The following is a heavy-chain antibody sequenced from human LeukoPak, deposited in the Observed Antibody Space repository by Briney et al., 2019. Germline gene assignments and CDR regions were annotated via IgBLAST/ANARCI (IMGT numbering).Heavy chain of an antibody. CDR1: GFTFSSYA. CDR3: ARTPGSDFWSGYGAFDI. J-gene: IGHJ3*02. D-gene: IGHD3-3*01. Sequence: GGSLRLSCAASGFTFSSYAMHWVRQAPGKGLEWVAVISYDGSNKYYADSVKGRFTISRDNSKNTLYLQMNSLRAEDTAVHYCARTPGSDFWSGYGAFDIWGQGTMVTVSS. V-gene: IGHV3-30-3*01. CDR2: ISYDGSNK.